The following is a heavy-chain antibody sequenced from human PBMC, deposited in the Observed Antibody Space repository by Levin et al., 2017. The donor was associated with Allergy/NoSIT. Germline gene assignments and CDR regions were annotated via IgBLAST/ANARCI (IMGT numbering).Heavy chain of an antibody. CDR1: SVSISTSYY. J-gene: IGHJ4*02. D-gene: IGHD2-8*01. CDR3: TREMQVAYAPHYFDA. Sequence: SETLSLTCDISSVSISTSYYWGWVRQSPGKGLEWIGSVYHSGTTYYNPSLKSRVTISVDTSKNRFSLRLTSVTAADTAVYYCTREMQVAYAPHYFDAWGQGTLVTVSS. CDR2: VYHSGTT. V-gene: IGHV4-38-2*02.